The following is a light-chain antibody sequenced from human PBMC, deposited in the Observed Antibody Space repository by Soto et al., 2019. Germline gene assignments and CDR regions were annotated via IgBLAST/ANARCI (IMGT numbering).Light chain of an antibody. CDR1: QSVSSN. CDR3: QQYGSSPRT. CDR2: GAS. J-gene: IGKJ1*01. Sequence: IVMTQSPATLPVSPGERATLSCRASQSVSSNLAWYQQKPGQAPRLLISGASNRATGIPDRFSGSGSGTDFTLTISRLEPEDFAVYYCQQYGSSPRTFGQGTKVDIK. V-gene: IGKV3-20*01.